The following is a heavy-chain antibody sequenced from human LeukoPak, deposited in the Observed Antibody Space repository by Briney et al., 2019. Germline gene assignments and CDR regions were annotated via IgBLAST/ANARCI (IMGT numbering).Heavy chain of an antibody. CDR1: GDSVSSNSAA. CDR2: TYYRSKWYN. Sequence: SQTLSLTCAISGDSVSSNSAAWSWIRQSPSRGLEWLGRTYYRSKWYNDYAVSVKSRITINPDTSKNQFSLQLNSVTPADTAVYYCARSRGGFGDYGSWFDPWGQGTLVTVSS. J-gene: IGHJ5*02. D-gene: IGHD4-17*01. CDR3: ARSRGGFGDYGSWFDP. V-gene: IGHV6-1*01.